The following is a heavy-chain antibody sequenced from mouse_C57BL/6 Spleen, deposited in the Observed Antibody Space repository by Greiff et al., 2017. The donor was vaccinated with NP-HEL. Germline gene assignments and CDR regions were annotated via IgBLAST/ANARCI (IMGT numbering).Heavy chain of an antibody. CDR2: IDPSDSET. CDR3: ARSGGYDGPGFAY. D-gene: IGHD2-2*01. Sequence: QVQLQQSGAELVRPGSSVKLSCKASGYTFTSYWMHWVKQRPIQGLEWIGNIDPSDSETHYNQKFKDKATLTVDKSSSTAYMQLSSLTSEDSAVYYCARSGGYDGPGFAYWGQGTLVTVSA. CDR1: GYTFTSYW. J-gene: IGHJ3*01. V-gene: IGHV1-52*01.